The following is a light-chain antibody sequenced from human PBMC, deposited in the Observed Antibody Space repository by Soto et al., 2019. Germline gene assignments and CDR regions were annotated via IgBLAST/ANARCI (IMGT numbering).Light chain of an antibody. CDR2: EVT. CDR1: NTDVGQDKS. Sequence: QSVLTQPASVSGSRGQSIIISCVGRNTDVGQDKSVSWYQQGPGKAPKLLIFEVTNRPSGVSNRFSGSRSGNTASLTISGLQLDDEGDYFCVSYTDTDTLVFGTGTKLTVL. J-gene: IGLJ1*01. V-gene: IGLV2-14*01. CDR3: VSYTDTDTLV.